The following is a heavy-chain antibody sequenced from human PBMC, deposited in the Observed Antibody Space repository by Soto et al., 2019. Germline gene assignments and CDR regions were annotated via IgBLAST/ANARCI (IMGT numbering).Heavy chain of an antibody. Sequence: SVKVSCKASGGTFSSYAISWVRQAPGQGLEWMGGIIPIFGTANYAQKFQGRVTITADESTSTAYMELSSLRSEDTAVYYCARAKEDIVATTPFDYWGQGTLVTSPQ. V-gene: IGHV1-69*13. CDR1: GGTFSSYA. J-gene: IGHJ4*02. D-gene: IGHD5-12*01. CDR3: ARAKEDIVATTPFDY. CDR2: IIPIFGTA.